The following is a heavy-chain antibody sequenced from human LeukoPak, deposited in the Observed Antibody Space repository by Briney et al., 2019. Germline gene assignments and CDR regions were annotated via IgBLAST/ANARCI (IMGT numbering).Heavy chain of an antibody. CDR1: GFTFSSYA. J-gene: IGHJ4*02. V-gene: IGHV3-30-3*01. Sequence: GGSLRLSCAASGFTFSSYAMSWVRQAPGKGLEWVAVISYDGSNKYYADSVKGRFTISRDNSKNTLYLQMNSLRAEDTAVYYCARLGGDYVGQFFSMDYWGQGTLVTVSS. D-gene: IGHD4-17*01. CDR3: ARLGGDYVGQFFSMDY. CDR2: ISYDGSNK.